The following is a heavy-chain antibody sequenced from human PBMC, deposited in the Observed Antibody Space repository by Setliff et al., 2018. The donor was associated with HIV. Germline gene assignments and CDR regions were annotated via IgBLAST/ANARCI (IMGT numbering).Heavy chain of an antibody. V-gene: IGHV3-64*02. CDR1: GFTFSNYG. D-gene: IGHD2-2*01. Sequence: GGSLRLSCAASGFTFSNYGLHWVRQAPGKGLEYVSAISSNGGSTYYADSVKGRFTISRDNSKNTLYLQMGSLRAEDMAVYYCARRGYCSSTTCYYDYWGQGTLVTVSS. J-gene: IGHJ4*02. CDR2: ISSNGGST. CDR3: ARRGYCSSTTCYYDY.